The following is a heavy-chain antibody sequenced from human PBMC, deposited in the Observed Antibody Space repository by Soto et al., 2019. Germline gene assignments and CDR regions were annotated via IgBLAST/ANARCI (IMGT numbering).Heavy chain of an antibody. CDR1: GGSISSGGYY. Sequence: QVQLQESGPGLVKPSQTLSLTCTVSGGSISSGGYYWSWIRQHPGKGLEWIGYIYYSGSTYYNPSLKSRVPISVDTSKNQFSLKLSSVTAADTAVYYCARVPPPYEEGAFDIWGQGTMVTVSS. CDR3: ARVPPPYEEGAFDI. J-gene: IGHJ3*02. CDR2: IYYSGST. V-gene: IGHV4-31*03. D-gene: IGHD3-22*01.